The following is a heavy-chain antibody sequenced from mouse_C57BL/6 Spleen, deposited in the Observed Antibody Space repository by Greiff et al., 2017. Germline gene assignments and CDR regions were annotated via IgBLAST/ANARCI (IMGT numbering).Heavy chain of an antibody. Sequence: VKLMESGAELVRPGASVTLSCKASGYTFTDYEMHWVKQTPVHGLEWIGAIDPENGGTAYNQKFKGKAILTADKSSSTAYMELRSLTSEDSAVYYCTRHGIAYWGQGTLVTVSA. J-gene: IGHJ3*01. CDR1: GYTFTDYE. V-gene: IGHV1-15*01. CDR3: TRHGIAY. CDR2: IDPENGGT.